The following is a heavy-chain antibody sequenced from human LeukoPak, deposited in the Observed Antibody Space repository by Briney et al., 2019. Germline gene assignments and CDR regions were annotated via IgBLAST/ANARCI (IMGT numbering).Heavy chain of an antibody. J-gene: IGHJ4*02. CDR3: AKDLRGGRDGYNYFDY. CDR2: IRYDGSNK. CDR1: GFTFSSYA. D-gene: IGHD5-24*01. V-gene: IGHV3-30*02. Sequence: GGSLRLSCAASGFTFSSYAMSWVRQAPGKGLEWVAFIRYDGSNKYYADSVKGRFTISRDNSKNTLYLQMNSLRAEDTAVYYCAKDLRGGRDGYNYFDYWGQGTLVTVSS.